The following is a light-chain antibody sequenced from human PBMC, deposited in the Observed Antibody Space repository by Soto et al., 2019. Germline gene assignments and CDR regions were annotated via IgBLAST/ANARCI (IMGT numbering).Light chain of an antibody. J-gene: IGKJ1*01. Sequence: EIQMTQSPSSLSASVGDRGTITCRASQSINSYLNWYQQKPGKAPNLLIYAASNLQSGVPSRFSGSGSGTDFTLTISSLQPEDFATYYCQQSYNTPRTFGQGTQVEIK. V-gene: IGKV1-39*01. CDR3: QQSYNTPRT. CDR1: QSINSY. CDR2: AAS.